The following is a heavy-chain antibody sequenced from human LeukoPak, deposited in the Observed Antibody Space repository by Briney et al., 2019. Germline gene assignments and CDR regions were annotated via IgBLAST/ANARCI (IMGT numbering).Heavy chain of an antibody. CDR2: ISSSGSTI. CDR3: AREQAAAVDY. V-gene: IGHV3-11*01. Sequence: PGGSLRLSCAASGFTFSDYYMSWIRQAPGKGLAWVSYISSSGSTIYYADSVEGRFTISRDNAKKSLYLQMNSLRAEDTAVYYCAREQAAAVDYWGQGTLVTVSS. J-gene: IGHJ4*02. CDR1: GFTFSDYY. D-gene: IGHD6-13*01.